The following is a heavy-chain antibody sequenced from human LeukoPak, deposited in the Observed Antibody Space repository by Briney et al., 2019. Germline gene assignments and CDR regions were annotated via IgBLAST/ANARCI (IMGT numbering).Heavy chain of an antibody. CDR2: ISHYNGNI. J-gene: IGHJ6*02. V-gene: IGHV1-18*01. Sequence: ASVKVSCKTSGCTFSNYDITWVRQAPGQGLEWMGWISHYNGNINYAQNIQGRVTMTTDTSTSTAYMELRSLRFEDTAVYYCARLISLTTPPYFYYDMDVWGQGTTVIVSS. CDR1: GCTFSNYD. D-gene: IGHD1-1*01. CDR3: ARLISLTTPPYFYYDMDV.